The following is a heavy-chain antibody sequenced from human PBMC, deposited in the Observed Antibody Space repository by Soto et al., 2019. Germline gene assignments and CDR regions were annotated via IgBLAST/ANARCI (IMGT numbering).Heavy chain of an antibody. CDR2: IYPGDSDT. CDR1: GYTFTNYW. J-gene: IGHJ6*02. CDR3: TASIFYYGMDV. V-gene: IGHV5-51*01. Sequence: GESLKISCKGSGYTFTNYWIGWVRQMPGKGLEWMGIIYPGDSDTKYNPSFQGQVTISADKSITTTYLRWTSLKASDTAIYYCTASIFYYGMDVWGQGTTVTVSS.